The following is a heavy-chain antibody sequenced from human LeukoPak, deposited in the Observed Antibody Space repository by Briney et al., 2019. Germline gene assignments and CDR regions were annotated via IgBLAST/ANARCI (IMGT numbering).Heavy chain of an antibody. CDR2: IYSDGST. D-gene: IGHD6-19*01. CDR1: GDSIGSYY. J-gene: IGHJ4*02. CDR3: AYSSGWYYFDY. V-gene: IGHV4-4*09. Sequence: KPSETLSLTCTVSGDSIGSYYWSWIRQPPGKGLEWIGNIYSDGSTDSNPSLKSRVTISVDTSKNQFSLKLSSVTAADTAVYYCAYSSGWYYFDYWGQGTLVTVSS.